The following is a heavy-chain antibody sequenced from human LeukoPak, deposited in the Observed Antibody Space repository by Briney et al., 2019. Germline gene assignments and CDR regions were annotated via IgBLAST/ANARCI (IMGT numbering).Heavy chain of an antibody. J-gene: IGHJ5*02. CDR1: GYTFTSYA. Sequence: ASVKVSCKASGYTFTSYAMHWVRQAPGQRLEWMGWVNAGNGNTKYSQKFQGRVTITRDTSASTAYMELSSLRSEDTAVYYCARVRRTSGSSWFDPWGQGTLVTVSS. CDR2: VNAGNGNT. V-gene: IGHV1-3*01. CDR3: ARVRRTSGSSWFDP. D-gene: IGHD1-26*01.